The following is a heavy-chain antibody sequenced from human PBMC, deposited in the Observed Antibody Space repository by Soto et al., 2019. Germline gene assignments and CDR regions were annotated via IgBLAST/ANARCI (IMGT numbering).Heavy chain of an antibody. D-gene: IGHD2-21*01. J-gene: IGHJ6*02. Sequence: PGESLKISCKGSGYSFTSYWISWVRQMPGKGLEWMGRIDPSDSYTNYSPSFQGHVTISADKSISTAYLQWSSLKASDTAMYYCARLNSREGRDYYYGMDVWGQGTTVTVSS. V-gene: IGHV5-10-1*01. CDR1: GYSFTSYW. CDR2: IDPSDSYT. CDR3: ARLNSREGRDYYYGMDV.